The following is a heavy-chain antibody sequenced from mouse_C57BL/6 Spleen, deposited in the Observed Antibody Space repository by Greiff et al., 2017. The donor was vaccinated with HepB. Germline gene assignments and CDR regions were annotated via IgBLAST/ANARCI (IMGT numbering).Heavy chain of an antibody. CDR2: IDPETGGT. Sequence: VQRVESGAELVRPGASVTLSCKASGYTFTDYEMHWVKQTPVHGLEWIGAIDPETGGTAYNQKFKGKAILTADKSSSTAYMELRSLTSEDSAVYYCTNRHYSNYFDYWGQGTTLTVSS. J-gene: IGHJ2*01. CDR3: TNRHYSNYFDY. CDR1: GYTFTDYE. D-gene: IGHD2-5*01. V-gene: IGHV1-15*01.